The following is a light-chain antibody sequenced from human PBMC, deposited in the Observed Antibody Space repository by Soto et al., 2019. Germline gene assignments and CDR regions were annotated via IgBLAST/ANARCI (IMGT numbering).Light chain of an antibody. CDR2: GNS. Sequence: QSVLTQPPSVSGAPGQRVTISCTGSSSNIGAGYVGHWYQQLPGTAPKLLIYGNSNRPSGVPDRFSGSKSGTSASLAITGLQAEDEADYYCQSYDSSLSGSVFGGGTKLTVL. CDR3: QSYDSSLSGSV. V-gene: IGLV1-40*01. J-gene: IGLJ2*01. CDR1: SSNIGAGYV.